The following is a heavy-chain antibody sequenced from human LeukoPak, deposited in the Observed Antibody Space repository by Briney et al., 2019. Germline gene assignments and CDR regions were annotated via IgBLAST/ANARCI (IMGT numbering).Heavy chain of an antibody. J-gene: IGHJ3*02. CDR2: IYTSGST. Sequence: SETLSLTCTVSRDSFSLYYWSWIRQPAGKGLEWIGRIYTSGSTNYNPSLKSRVTMSVDTSKNQFSLNLNSVTAADTAVYYCAYSSGWWTYAFDIWGQGTMVTVSS. D-gene: IGHD6-19*01. CDR3: AYSSGWWTYAFDI. CDR1: RDSFSLYY. V-gene: IGHV4-4*07.